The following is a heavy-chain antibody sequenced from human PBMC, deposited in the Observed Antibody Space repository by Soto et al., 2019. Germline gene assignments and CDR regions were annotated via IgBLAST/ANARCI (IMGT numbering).Heavy chain of an antibody. J-gene: IGHJ3*02. Sequence: QVQLVQSGAEVKKPGSSVKVSCKASGGTFSSYAISWVRQAPGQGREWMGGIIPIFGAGNYAQNFHGRVTITADKSTSTAYMELSSLRSEDTAVYYCARGGGAASAKDDAFDIWGQGTMVTVSS. CDR2: IIPIFGAG. CDR3: ARGGGAASAKDDAFDI. CDR1: GGTFSSYA. V-gene: IGHV1-69*06. D-gene: IGHD6-13*01.